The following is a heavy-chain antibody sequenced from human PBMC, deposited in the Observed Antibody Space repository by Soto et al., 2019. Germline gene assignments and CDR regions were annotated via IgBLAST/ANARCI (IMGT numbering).Heavy chain of an antibody. CDR3: AREGATSSIAVAGPFDY. J-gene: IGHJ4*02. CDR2: INPSGGST. Sequence: QVQLVQSGAEVEKPGASVKVSCKASGYTFTSYYMHWVRQAPGQGLEWMGIINPSGGSTSYAQKFQGRVTMTRDTSTSTVYMELSSLRSEDTAVYYCAREGATSSIAVAGPFDYWGQGTLVTVSS. CDR1: GYTFTSYY. D-gene: IGHD6-19*01. V-gene: IGHV1-46*01.